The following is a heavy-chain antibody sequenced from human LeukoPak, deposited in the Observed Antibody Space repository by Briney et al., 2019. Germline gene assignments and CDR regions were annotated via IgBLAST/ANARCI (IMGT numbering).Heavy chain of an antibody. V-gene: IGHV4-31*03. J-gene: IGHJ6*03. CDR3: ARKNDYGDSYYMDV. Sequence: SQTLSLTCTVSGGSISSGSYYWGWLRQHPGKGLEWIGYIHNTGKTDYNPSLESRIIISLDTSKNRFSLRLSSVTAADTALYYCARKNDYGDSYYMDVWGKGTTVTVSS. D-gene: IGHD4-17*01. CDR1: GGSISSGSYY. CDR2: IHNTGKT.